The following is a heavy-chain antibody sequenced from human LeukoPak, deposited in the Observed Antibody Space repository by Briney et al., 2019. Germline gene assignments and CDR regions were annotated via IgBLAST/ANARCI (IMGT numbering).Heavy chain of an antibody. V-gene: IGHV4-34*01. CDR2: TNHSGST. D-gene: IGHD3-10*01. CDR1: GGSFSGYY. Sequence: PSETLSLTCAVYGGSFSGYYWSWIRQPPGKGLEWIGETNHSGSTNYNPSLKSRVTISVDTSKNQFSLKLSSVTAADTAAYYCASRYYYGSGSYPDYWGQGTLVTVSS. J-gene: IGHJ4*02. CDR3: ASRYYYGSGSYPDY.